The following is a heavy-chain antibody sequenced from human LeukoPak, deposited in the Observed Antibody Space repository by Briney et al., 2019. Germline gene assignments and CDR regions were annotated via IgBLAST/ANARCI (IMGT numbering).Heavy chain of an antibody. V-gene: IGHV3-48*03. CDR1: GFTFSSYE. CDR2: ISSSGSTI. D-gene: IGHD2-15*01. CDR3: ARGLGYCSGGSCYFDY. Sequence: GGSLRLSCAASGFTFSSYEMNWVRQAPGKGLEWVSYISSSGSTIYYADSVKGRFTISRDNAKNSLYLQMNSLRAEDTAVYYCARGLGYCSGGSCYFDYWGQGTLVTVSS. J-gene: IGHJ4*02.